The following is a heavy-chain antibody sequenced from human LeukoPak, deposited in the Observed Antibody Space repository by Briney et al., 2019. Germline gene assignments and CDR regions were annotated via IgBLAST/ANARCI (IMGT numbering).Heavy chain of an antibody. J-gene: IGHJ4*02. V-gene: IGHV3-23*01. CDR3: AKDSGSYYYFDY. D-gene: IGHD1-26*01. CDR2: ISGSGGST. CDR1: GFTFSSYA. Sequence: GGSLRLSCAASGFTFSSYAMSWVRRAPGKGLEWVSAISGSGGSTYYADSVKGRFTISRGNSKNTLYLQMNSLRAEDTAVYYCAKDSGSYYYFDYWGQGTLVTVSS.